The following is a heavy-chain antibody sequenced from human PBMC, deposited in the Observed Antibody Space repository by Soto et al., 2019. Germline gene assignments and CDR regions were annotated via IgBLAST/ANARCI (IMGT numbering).Heavy chain of an antibody. D-gene: IGHD3-3*01. CDR2: IYYSGST. J-gene: IGHJ4*01. CDR3: ARVRGIGFADY. V-gene: IGHV4-30-4*01. CDR1: GGSISSGAYY. Sequence: SETLSLTCTVSGGSISSGAYYWTWIRQPPGKGLEWIGYIYYSGSTYYNPSLKSRVTISVDTSKNQFSLKLSSVTAADTAVYYCARVRGIGFADYWGHGTLVTVSS.